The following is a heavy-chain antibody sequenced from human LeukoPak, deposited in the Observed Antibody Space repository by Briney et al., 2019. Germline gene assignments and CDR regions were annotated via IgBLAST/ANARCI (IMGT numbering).Heavy chain of an antibody. CDR1: GFTFSDYY. Sequence: GGSLRLSCAASGFTFSDYYMSWIRQAPGKGLELVSYISSSGSTIYYADSVKGRFTISRDNAKNSLYLQMNSLIAEDTAVYYCASLSGSYGLDAFDIWGQGTMVTVSS. J-gene: IGHJ3*02. CDR2: ISSSGSTI. CDR3: ASLSGSYGLDAFDI. V-gene: IGHV3-11*01. D-gene: IGHD1-26*01.